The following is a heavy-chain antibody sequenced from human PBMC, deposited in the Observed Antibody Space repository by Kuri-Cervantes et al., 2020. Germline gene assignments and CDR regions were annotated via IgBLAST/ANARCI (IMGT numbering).Heavy chain of an antibody. J-gene: IGHJ4*02. CDR3: ARATDGVDY. V-gene: IGHV3-73*01. Sequence: GESLKISCAASGFTFSGSAMHWVRQASGKGLEWVGRIRSKANSYATAYAASVKGRFTISRDDSKNTAYLQMNSLKTEDTAVYYCARATDGVDYWGQGTLVTVSS. D-gene: IGHD3-10*01. CDR1: GFTFSGSA. CDR2: IRSKANSYAT.